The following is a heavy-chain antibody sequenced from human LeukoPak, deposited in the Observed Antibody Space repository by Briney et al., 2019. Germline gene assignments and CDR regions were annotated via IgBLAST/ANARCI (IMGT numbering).Heavy chain of an antibody. CDR1: GGSFSGYY. CDR2: IYTSGST. Sequence: SETLSLTCAVYGGSFSGYYWSWIRQPAGKGLEWIGRIYTSGSTNYNPSLKSRVTMSVDTSKNQFSLKLSSVTAADTAVYYCARDHSSSWLIWFDPWGQGTLVTVSS. D-gene: IGHD6-13*01. CDR3: ARDHSSSWLIWFDP. J-gene: IGHJ5*02. V-gene: IGHV4-4*07.